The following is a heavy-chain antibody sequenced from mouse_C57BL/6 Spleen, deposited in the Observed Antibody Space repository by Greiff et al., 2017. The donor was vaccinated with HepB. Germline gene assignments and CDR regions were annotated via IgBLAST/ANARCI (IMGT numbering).Heavy chain of an antibody. V-gene: IGHV1-72*01. CDR1: GYTFTSYW. CDR2: INPNSGGT. J-gene: IGHJ4*01. CDR3: ASSPDGYVGAMDY. D-gene: IGHD2-3*01. Sequence: QVQLQQPGAELVKPGASVKLSCKASGYTFTSYWMHWVKQRPGRGLEWIGRINPNSGGTKYNEKFKSKATLTVDKPSSTAYMQLSSLTSEDSAVYCGASSPDGYVGAMDYWGQGTSVTVSS.